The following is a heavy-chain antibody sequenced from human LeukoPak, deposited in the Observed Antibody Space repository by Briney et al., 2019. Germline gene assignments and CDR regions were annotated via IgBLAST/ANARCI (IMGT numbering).Heavy chain of an antibody. D-gene: IGHD3-3*01. CDR3: ARGTIFGVVIRFDP. J-gene: IGHJ5*02. V-gene: IGHV1-2*02. CDR2: INPNSGGT. CDR1: GYTFTGYY. Sequence: ASVKVSCKASGYTFTGYYMHWVRQAPGQGLEWMGWINPNSGGTNYAQKFHGRVTMTRDTSISTAYMELSRLRSDDTAVYYCARGTIFGVVIRFDPWGQGTLVTVSS.